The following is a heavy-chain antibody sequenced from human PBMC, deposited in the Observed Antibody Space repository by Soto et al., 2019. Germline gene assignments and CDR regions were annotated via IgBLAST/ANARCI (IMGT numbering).Heavy chain of an antibody. V-gene: IGHV4-30-2*01. D-gene: IGHD7-27*01. J-gene: IGHJ4*02. CDR3: ARDITGGFDY. CDR2: IYHSGST. Sequence: SETLSLTCAVSGGSISSGGYSWSWIRQPPGKGLEWIGYIYHSGSTYYNPSLKSRVTISVDRSKNQFSLKLSSVTAADTAVYYCARDITGGFDYWGQGTLVTVSS. CDR1: GGSISSGGYS.